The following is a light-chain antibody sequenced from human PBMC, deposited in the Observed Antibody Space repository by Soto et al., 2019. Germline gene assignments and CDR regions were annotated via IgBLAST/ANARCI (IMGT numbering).Light chain of an antibody. J-gene: IGKJ1*01. CDR1: QTVSRSS. Sequence: DIVLTQSPGTLSLSPGERATLSCRASQTVSRSSLAWYQQKPGQAPRLLMFGASTRAAGFPDRFSGSGSGTDFTLTISRPEPEDFAVYYCQQYGSSPRTFGQGTKVDIK. CDR3: QQYGSSPRT. CDR2: GAS. V-gene: IGKV3-20*01.